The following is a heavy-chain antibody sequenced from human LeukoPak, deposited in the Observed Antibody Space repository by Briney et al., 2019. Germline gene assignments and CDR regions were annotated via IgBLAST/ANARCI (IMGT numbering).Heavy chain of an antibody. CDR2: IYYSGST. J-gene: IGHJ4*02. D-gene: IGHD3-3*01. CDR3: ARAILSGYPDS. V-gene: IGHV4-59*01. CDR1: GGSISTYY. Sequence: PSETLSLTCSVSGGSISTYYWTWIRQPPGKGLEWIGYIYYSGSTNYNPSLKSRVTISLDTSKNQSSLKLSSVTAADTAVYYCARAILSGYPDSWGQGTLVIVFS.